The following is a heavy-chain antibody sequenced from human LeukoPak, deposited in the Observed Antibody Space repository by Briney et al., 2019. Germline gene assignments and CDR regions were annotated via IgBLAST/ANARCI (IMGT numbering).Heavy chain of an antibody. V-gene: IGHV1-24*01. CDR1: GYTLTELS. D-gene: IGHD1-14*01. CDR2: FDPEDGET. CDR3: ATDRTYRAPGSFQH. J-gene: IGHJ6*02. Sequence: ASVKVSCKVSGYTLTELSMHWVRQAPGKGLEWLGGFDPEDGETIYAQKFQGRVTMTEDTFTDTAYMELSSLRSEDTAVYYCATDRTYRAPGSFQHWGQGTTVTVSS.